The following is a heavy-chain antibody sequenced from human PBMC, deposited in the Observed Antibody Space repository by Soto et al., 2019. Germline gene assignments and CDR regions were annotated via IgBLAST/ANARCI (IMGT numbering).Heavy chain of an antibody. Sequence: SETLSLTCTVSGGSISSYYWSWIRQPPGKELEWIGYIYYSGSTNYNPSLKSRVTISVDTSKNQFSLKLSSVTAADTAVYYCARIKGDIVVVPAASYYYYYMDVWGKGTTVTVSS. J-gene: IGHJ6*03. V-gene: IGHV4-59*01. CDR2: IYYSGST. CDR1: GGSISSYY. D-gene: IGHD2-2*01. CDR3: ARIKGDIVVVPAASYYYYYMDV.